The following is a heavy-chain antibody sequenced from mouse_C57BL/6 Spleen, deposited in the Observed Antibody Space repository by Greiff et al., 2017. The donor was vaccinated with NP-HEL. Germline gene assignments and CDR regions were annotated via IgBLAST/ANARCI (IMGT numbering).Heavy chain of an antibody. D-gene: IGHD2-2*01. V-gene: IGHV1-15*01. CDR3: TRSMVTTGGDY. CDR1: GYTFTDYE. J-gene: IGHJ2*01. CDR2: IDPETGGT. Sequence: QVQLQQSGAELVRPGASVTLSCKASGYTFTDYEMHWVKQTPVHGLEWIGAIDPETGGTAYNQKFKGKAILTADKSSSTAYMELRSLTSEDSAVYYWTRSMVTTGGDYWGQGTTLTVSS.